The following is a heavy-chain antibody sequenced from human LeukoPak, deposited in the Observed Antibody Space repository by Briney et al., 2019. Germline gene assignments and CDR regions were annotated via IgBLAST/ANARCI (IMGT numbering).Heavy chain of an antibody. V-gene: IGHV3-48*01. CDR2: ISGGSGTI. J-gene: IGHJ5*02. CDR3: ARLYGDWFDP. CDR1: GFTFTNYN. Sequence: GGSLRLSCAASGFTFTNYNMNWVRQAPGKGLEWISYISGGSGTIYYADSVRGRFTVSRDNAKDPLWLQMDSLRAEDTAVYFCARLYGDWFDPWGPGPLVTVSS. D-gene: IGHD4-17*01.